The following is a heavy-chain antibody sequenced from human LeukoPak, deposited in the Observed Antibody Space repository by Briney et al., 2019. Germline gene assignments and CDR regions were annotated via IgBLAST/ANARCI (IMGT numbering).Heavy chain of an antibody. CDR1: GGSFSGYY. Sequence: SETLSLTCAVYGGSFSGYYWSWIRQPPGKGLEWIGEINHSGSTNYNPSLKSRVTISVDTSKNQFSLKLSSVTAADTAIYHCARARITMVRGVIIIRGGHFDSWGQGTLVTVSS. CDR2: INHSGST. J-gene: IGHJ4*02. V-gene: IGHV4-34*01. D-gene: IGHD3-10*01. CDR3: ARARITMVRGVIIIRGGHFDS.